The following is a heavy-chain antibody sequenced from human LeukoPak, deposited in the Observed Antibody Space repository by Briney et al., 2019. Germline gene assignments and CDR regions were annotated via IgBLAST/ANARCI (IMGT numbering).Heavy chain of an antibody. V-gene: IGHV3-48*04. CDR1: GFTFSSYS. CDR2: ISSGSSTI. D-gene: IGHD3-10*01. CDR3: ARALRFRELPLYY. J-gene: IGHJ4*02. Sequence: PGGSLRLSCAASGFTFSSYSMNWVRQAPGKGLEWVSYISSGSSTIYYADSVKGRFTISRDNAKNSLYLQMNSLRAEDTAVYYCARALRFRELPLYYWGQGILVTVSS.